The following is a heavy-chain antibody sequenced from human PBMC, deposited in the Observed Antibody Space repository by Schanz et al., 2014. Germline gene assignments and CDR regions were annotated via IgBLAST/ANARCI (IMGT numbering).Heavy chain of an antibody. D-gene: IGHD1-1*01. CDR3: MAMGRNTSHYFDH. Sequence: VQLVESGGGVVQPGRSLRLSCAASGFTFSSYTMNWVRQAPGKGLEWVSAISGSGGSTVYADSVKGRFTISRDNSNNTVFLQMNSLRAEDTAVYYCMAMGRNTSHYFDHWGQGTLVTVSS. J-gene: IGHJ4*02. V-gene: IGHV3-23*04. CDR1: GFTFSSYT. CDR2: ISGSGGST.